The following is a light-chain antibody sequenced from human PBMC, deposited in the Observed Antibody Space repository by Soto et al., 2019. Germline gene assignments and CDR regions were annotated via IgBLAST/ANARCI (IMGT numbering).Light chain of an antibody. CDR3: CSYVGRNTYV. CDR2: DVS. J-gene: IGLJ1*01. CDR1: SSDVGGYNF. V-gene: IGLV2-11*01. Sequence: QSALTQPRSVSGSPGQSVTISCTGTSSDVGGYNFVSWYQHHPGKAPKLIIFDVSKRPSGVPNRFSGSKSGNTASLTISGLRAEDEADYYCCSYVGRNTYVFGTGTKLTVL.